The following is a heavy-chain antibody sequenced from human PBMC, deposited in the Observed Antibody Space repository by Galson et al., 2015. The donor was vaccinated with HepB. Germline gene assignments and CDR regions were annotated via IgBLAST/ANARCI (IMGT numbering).Heavy chain of an antibody. CDR3: ARDAEPIQLWKWYWFDP. J-gene: IGHJ5*02. CDR2: ISAYNGNK. V-gene: IGHV1-18*01. D-gene: IGHD5-18*01. Sequence: SVKVSCKASGYTFIRYGISWVRQAPGQGLEWIGWISAYNGNKNYAQNLQGRVTMTTDTSTSTAYMELRGLRSDDTAVYYCARDAEPIQLWKWYWFDPWGQGTLVTVSS. CDR1: GYTFIRYG.